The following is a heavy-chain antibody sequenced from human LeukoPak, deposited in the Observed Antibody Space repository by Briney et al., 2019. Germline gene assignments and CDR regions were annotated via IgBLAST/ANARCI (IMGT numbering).Heavy chain of an antibody. CDR2: MNPNSGNT. CDR3: ARVSMIYGSGSYYGY. V-gene: IGHV1-8*02. Sequence: GASVKVSCKASGYTFTSYYMHWVRQAPGQGLEWMGWMNPNSGNTGYAQKFQGRVTMTRNTSISTAYMELSSLRSEDTAVYYCARVSMIYGSGSYYGYWGQGTLVTVSS. CDR1: GYTFTSYY. J-gene: IGHJ4*02. D-gene: IGHD3-10*01.